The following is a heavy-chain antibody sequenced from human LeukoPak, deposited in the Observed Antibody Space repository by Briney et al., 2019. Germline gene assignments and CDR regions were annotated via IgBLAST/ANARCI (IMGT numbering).Heavy chain of an antibody. CDR3: ARDLLLWFGELSGAFDI. Sequence: TGGSLRLSCAASGFTFSSYGMHWVRQAPGKGLEWVAVIWYDGSNKYYADSVKGRFTISRDNSKNTLYLQINSLRAEDTAVYYCARDLLLWFGELSGAFDIWGQGTMVTVSS. D-gene: IGHD3-10*01. CDR1: GFTFSSYG. CDR2: IWYDGSNK. J-gene: IGHJ3*02. V-gene: IGHV3-33*01.